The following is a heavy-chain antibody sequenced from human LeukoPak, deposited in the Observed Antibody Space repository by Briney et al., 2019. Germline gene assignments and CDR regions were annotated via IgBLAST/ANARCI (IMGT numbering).Heavy chain of an antibody. CDR1: GYTFTSYT. D-gene: IGHD6-19*01. CDR3: AWTSSGWSSWGEYYYYYMDV. V-gene: IGHV7-4-1*02. Sequence: ASVKVSCTASGYTFTSYTMNWVRQAPGQGVEWMGRISTNTGNPTYAQGFTGGFVFSLDTSVSTAYLQISILKAEDTAVYYCAWTSSGWSSWGEYYYYYMDVWGKRTTVTVSS. CDR2: ISTNTGNP. J-gene: IGHJ6*03.